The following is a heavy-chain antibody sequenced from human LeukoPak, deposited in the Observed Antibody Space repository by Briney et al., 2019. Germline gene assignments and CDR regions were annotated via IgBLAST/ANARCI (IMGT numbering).Heavy chain of an antibody. Sequence: GASVKVSCRASGYSFNTYGISWVRQAPGQGLEWMGWISTYNGDVIYVQNLQGRVTMTTDTPTSTAYMELMSLRSDDTAVYYCLRDAQRPRFTTDVWGQGTLVTVSS. D-gene: IGHD6-25*01. CDR2: ISTYNGDV. J-gene: IGHJ4*03. CDR3: LRDAQRPRFTTDV. V-gene: IGHV1-18*01. CDR1: GYSFNTYG.